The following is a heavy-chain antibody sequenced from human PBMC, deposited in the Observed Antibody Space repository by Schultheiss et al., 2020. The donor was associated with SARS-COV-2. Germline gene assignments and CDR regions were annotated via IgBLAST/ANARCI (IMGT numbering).Heavy chain of an antibody. CDR2: IGWDDDK. V-gene: IGHV2-70*12. CDR1: GFSLSNARMG. CDR3: AHRRLGDYEIY. Sequence: SGPTLVKPTETLTLTCTVSGFSLSNARMGVSWIRQPPGKALEWLALIGWDDDKCYSTSLKTRLTITKDTSKNQVVLTMTNMDPVDTATYFCAHRRLGDYEIYWGQGTLVTVSS. J-gene: IGHJ4*02. D-gene: IGHD4-17*01.